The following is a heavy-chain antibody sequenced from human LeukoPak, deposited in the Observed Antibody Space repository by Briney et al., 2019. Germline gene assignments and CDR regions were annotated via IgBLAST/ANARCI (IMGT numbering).Heavy chain of an antibody. V-gene: IGHV1-69*13. CDR1: GGTFSSYA. J-gene: IGHJ5*02. D-gene: IGHD4-17*01. CDR3: ARVGFEYGDNRWFDP. Sequence: SVKVSCKASGGTFSSYAISWVRQAPGQGLEWMGGIIPIFGTANYAQKFQGRVTITADESTSTAYMELSSLRSEDTAVYYCARVGFEYGDNRWFDPWGQGTLVTVSS. CDR2: IIPIFGTA.